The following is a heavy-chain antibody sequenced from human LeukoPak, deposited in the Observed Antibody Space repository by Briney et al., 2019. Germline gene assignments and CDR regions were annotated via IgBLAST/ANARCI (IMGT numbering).Heavy chain of an antibody. CDR1: GFTFNSNA. CDR3: ARDPYYFDSSGYADY. CDR2: ISYDGSDK. Sequence: TGGSLRLSCAASGFTFNSNAMHWVRQAPGKGLEWVAVISYDGSDKNYADSVKGRFTISRDNSKSTLYLQMDSLRTEDTAVYYCARDPYYFDSSGYADYWGQGTLVTVSS. V-gene: IGHV3-30*01. D-gene: IGHD3-22*01. J-gene: IGHJ4*02.